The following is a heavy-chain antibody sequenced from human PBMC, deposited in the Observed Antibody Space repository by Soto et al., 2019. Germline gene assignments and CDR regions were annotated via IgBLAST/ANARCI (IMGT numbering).Heavy chain of an antibody. J-gene: IGHJ3*02. V-gene: IGHV4-59*11. D-gene: IGHD3-16*01. Sequence: SGTLWLSFGECGDSISGHYLSWIRQPPGKGLDWVGYFYHSGSTSYNPSLNSRVTLSVDTSKNQFSLKLSSVTAADTALYFCARGYLRSAFDIWGPGIMVTVSS. CDR2: FYHSGST. CDR1: GDSISGHY. CDR3: ARGYLRSAFDI.